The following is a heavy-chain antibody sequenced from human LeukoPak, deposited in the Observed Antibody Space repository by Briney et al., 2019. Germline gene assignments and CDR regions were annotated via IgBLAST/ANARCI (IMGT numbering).Heavy chain of an antibody. D-gene: IGHD6-13*01. CDR2: ISYDGSNK. CDR1: GFTFSSYA. CDR3: ARVALRGIAAAPADY. Sequence: PGRSLRLSCAASGFTFSSYAMHWVRQAPGKGLEWVAVISYDGSNKYYADSVKGRFTISRDNSKNTLYLQMNSLRAEDTAVYYCARVALRGIAAAPADYWAREPWSPSPQ. V-gene: IGHV3-30-3*01. J-gene: IGHJ4*02.